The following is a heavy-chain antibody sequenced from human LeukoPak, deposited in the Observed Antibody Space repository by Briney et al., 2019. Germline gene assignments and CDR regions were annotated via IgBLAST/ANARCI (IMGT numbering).Heavy chain of an antibody. CDR3: ARGTRGFGQRAFDI. CDR1: GGPISSYY. V-gene: IGHV4-4*07. CDR2: IYTSGST. J-gene: IGHJ3*02. Sequence: SETLSLTCTVSGGPISSYYWSWLRQPAGKGLEWIGRIYTSGSTNYNPSLKSRVTMSVDTSKNQFSLKLSSVTAADTAVYYCARGTRGFGQRAFDIWGQGTMVTVSS. D-gene: IGHD3-10*01.